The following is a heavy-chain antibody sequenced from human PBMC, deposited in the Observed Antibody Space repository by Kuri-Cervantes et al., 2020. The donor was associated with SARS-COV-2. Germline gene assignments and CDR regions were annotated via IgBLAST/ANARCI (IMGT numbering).Heavy chain of an antibody. V-gene: IGHV4-30-4*08. CDR3: ARDQVDVVVPAAMGPHWFDP. CDR2: IYYSGST. D-gene: IGHD2-2*01. Sequence: TLSLTCTVSGGSISSGDYYWSWIRQPPGKGLEWIGYIYYSGSTYYNPSLKSRVTISVDTSKNQFSLKLSSVTAADTAVYYCARDQVDVVVPAAMGPHWFDPWGQGTLVTVSS. J-gene: IGHJ5*02. CDR1: GGSISSGDYY.